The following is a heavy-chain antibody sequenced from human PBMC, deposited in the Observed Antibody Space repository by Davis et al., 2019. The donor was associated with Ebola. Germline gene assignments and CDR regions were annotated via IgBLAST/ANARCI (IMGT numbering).Heavy chain of an antibody. Sequence: LSLTCAASGFTFSNYWMSWVRQAPGKGLEWVANIKQDGSEKYYVDSVKGRFTISRDNAKNSLYLQMNSLRAEDTAVYYCARGVKGSSSSWYYYYGMDVWGQGTTVTVSS. J-gene: IGHJ6*02. V-gene: IGHV3-7*03. CDR3: ARGVKGSSSSWYYYYGMDV. D-gene: IGHD6-6*01. CDR1: GFTFSNYW. CDR2: IKQDGSEK.